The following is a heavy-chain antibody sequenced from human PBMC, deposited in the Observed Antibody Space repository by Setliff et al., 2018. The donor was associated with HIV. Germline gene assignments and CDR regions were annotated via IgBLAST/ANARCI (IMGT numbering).Heavy chain of an antibody. CDR3: ARDCRVGWVFTYGMDV. V-gene: IGHV1-24*01. D-gene: IGHD6-13*01. CDR2: SDPEDGNK. Sequence: ASVKVSCKVSGYTLTELSMHWVRQAPGKGLEWMGGSDPEDGNKMYAQKLQGRVTMTEDTSTDTAYMELSSLRSEDTAVYYCARDCRVGWVFTYGMDVWGQGTLVTVSS. CDR1: GYTLTELS. J-gene: IGHJ6*02.